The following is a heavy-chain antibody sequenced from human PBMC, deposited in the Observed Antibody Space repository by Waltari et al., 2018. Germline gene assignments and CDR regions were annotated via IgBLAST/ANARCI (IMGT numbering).Heavy chain of an antibody. Sequence: QVQLQESGPGLVKPSETLSLTCTVSGGSIRSYYWIWLRQPPGKGLEWIGYIYYSGSTNYNPSLKSRVTISVDTSKNQFSLKLSSVTAADTAVYYCARVAARLYYYGMDVWGQGTTVTVSS. CDR1: GGSIRSYY. CDR2: IYYSGST. CDR3: ARVAARLYYYGMDV. D-gene: IGHD6-6*01. V-gene: IGHV4-59*01. J-gene: IGHJ6*02.